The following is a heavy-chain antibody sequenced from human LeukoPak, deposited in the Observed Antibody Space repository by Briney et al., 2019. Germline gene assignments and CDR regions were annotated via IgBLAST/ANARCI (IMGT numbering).Heavy chain of an antibody. CDR2: IYPGDSDT. CDR1: GYSFTSYW. Sequence: GESLQISCKGSGYSFTSYWIGWVRQMPGKGLEWMGIIYPGDSDTRYSPSFQGQVTISADKSISTAYLQWSSLKASDTAMYYCARHGEVAGRDNWFDPWGQGTLVTVSS. CDR3: ARHGEVAGRDNWFDP. V-gene: IGHV5-51*01. J-gene: IGHJ5*02. D-gene: IGHD6-19*01.